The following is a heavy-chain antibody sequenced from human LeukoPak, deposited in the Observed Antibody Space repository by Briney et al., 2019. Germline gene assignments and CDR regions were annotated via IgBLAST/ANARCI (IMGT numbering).Heavy chain of an antibody. CDR3: AKDLHSPGL. J-gene: IGHJ1*01. V-gene: IGHV3-30*18. Sequence: GGSLRLSCAASGFTFSSYGMHWVRQAPGKGLEWVAVISYDGSNKYYADSVKGRFTISRDNSKNTLYLQMNSLRAEDTAVYYCAKDLHSPGLWGQGTLVTVSS. CDR1: GFTFSSYG. D-gene: IGHD6-13*01. CDR2: ISYDGSNK.